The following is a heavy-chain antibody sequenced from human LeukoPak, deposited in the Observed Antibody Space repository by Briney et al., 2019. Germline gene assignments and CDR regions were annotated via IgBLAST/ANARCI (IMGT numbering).Heavy chain of an antibody. CDR3: ARHGYLYMDV. CDR2: INHSGST. Sequence: SETLSLTCAVYGGSFSGYYWSWIRQPPGKGLEWIGEINHSGSTNYNPSLKSRVTISVDTSKNQFSLKLSSVTAADTAVYYCARHGYLYMDVWGKGTTVTISS. D-gene: IGHD3-22*01. V-gene: IGHV4-34*01. J-gene: IGHJ6*03. CDR1: GGSFSGYY.